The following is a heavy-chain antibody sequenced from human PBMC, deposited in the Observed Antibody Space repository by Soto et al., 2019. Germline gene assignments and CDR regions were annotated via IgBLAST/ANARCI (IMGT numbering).Heavy chain of an antibody. CDR2: INAGNGNT. D-gene: IGHD3-22*01. CDR3: ARDPNYYDSSWKAFDI. CDR1: GYTFTSYA. J-gene: IGHJ3*02. V-gene: IGHV1-3*01. Sequence: ASVKVSCKASGYTFTSYAMHWVRQAPGQRLEWKGWINAGNGNTKYSQKFQGRDTMTTDTSTSTAYMELRSLRSDDTAVYYCARDPNYYDSSWKAFDIWGQGTMVTVSS.